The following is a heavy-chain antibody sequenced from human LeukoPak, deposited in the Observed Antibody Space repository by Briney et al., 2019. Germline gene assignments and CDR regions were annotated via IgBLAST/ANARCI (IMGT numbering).Heavy chain of an antibody. D-gene: IGHD3-3*01. CDR1: GGSISSGDYY. Sequence: SQTLSLTCTVSGGSISSGDYYWSWIRQPPGKGLEWIGYIYYSGSTYYNPSLKSRVTISVDTSKNQFSLKLSSVTAADTAVYYCARTICGVVIKSWFDPWGQGTLVTVSS. V-gene: IGHV4-30-4*08. CDR2: IYYSGST. CDR3: ARTICGVVIKSWFDP. J-gene: IGHJ5*02.